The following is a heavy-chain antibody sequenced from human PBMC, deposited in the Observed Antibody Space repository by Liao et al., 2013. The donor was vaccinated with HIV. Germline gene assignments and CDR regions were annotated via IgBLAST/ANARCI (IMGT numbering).Heavy chain of an antibody. Sequence: QVQLQESGPGLVKPSETLSLTCTVSGGSISSHFWRWIRQPAGEGTGMDWAYLLQWEHQLQPLLKSRVTIPVDTSKNQFSLKLSSVTAADTALYYCAKVGVAATRLRGDAFDIWGQGTMVIVSS. V-gene: IGHV4-59*11. CDR2: LLQWEH. J-gene: IGHJ3*02. CDR3: AKVGVAATRLRGDAFDI. D-gene: IGHD2-15*01. CDR1: GGSISSHF.